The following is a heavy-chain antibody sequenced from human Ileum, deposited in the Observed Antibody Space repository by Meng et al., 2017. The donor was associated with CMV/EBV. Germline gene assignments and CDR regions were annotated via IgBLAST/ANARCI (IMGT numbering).Heavy chain of an antibody. CDR1: GFDFRSAW. D-gene: IGHD4-17*01. CDR2: MTSKKDGEKT. J-gene: IGHJ4*02. Sequence: EVELVESGGGLVKPGGSLRLSCAASGFDFRSAWMTWVRQAPGKGLEWVGRMTSKKDGEKTQCAAPVQDRFTISRDDSNNRLYLQMNSLKTEDTAVYYCATENYGLVDWGQGTLVTVSS. CDR3: ATENYGLVD. V-gene: IGHV3-15*01.